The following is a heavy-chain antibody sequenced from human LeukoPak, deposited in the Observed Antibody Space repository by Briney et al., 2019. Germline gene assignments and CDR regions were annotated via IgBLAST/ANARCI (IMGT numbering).Heavy chain of an antibody. D-gene: IGHD3-10*01. CDR1: GASISGSPYY. CDR2: IYYTGSA. V-gene: IGHV4-39*07. J-gene: IGHJ3*02. CDR3: ARDGYYDAFDI. Sequence: SETLSLTCTVSGASISGSPYYWGWIRQPPGKGLEWIGTIYYTGSAYYSPPLKSRVTISVDTSKNQFSLKLSSVTAADTAVYYCARDGYYDAFDIWGQGTMVTVSS.